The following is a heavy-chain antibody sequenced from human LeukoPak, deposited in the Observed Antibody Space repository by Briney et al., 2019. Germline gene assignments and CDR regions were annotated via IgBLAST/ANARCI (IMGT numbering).Heavy chain of an antibody. D-gene: IGHD3-3*01. CDR1: GFTFSSYG. V-gene: IGHV3-33*01. J-gene: IGHJ6*02. CDR2: IWYDGSHK. Sequence: GRSLRLSCAASGFTFSSYGMHWVRQAPGKGLEWVAVIWYDGSHKYHADSVKGRITVSRDNSKNTVYLQMNSLRAEDTAVYYCARDRIYDFIKSTDDYHYGMDVWGQGTTVTVSS. CDR3: ARDRIYDFIKSTDDYHYGMDV.